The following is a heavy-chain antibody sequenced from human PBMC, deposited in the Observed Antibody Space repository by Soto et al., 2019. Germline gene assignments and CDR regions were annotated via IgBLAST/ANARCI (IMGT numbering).Heavy chain of an antibody. CDR3: ARGHVLRFLDY. D-gene: IGHD3-3*01. CDR1: GDSVSSGFYY. V-gene: IGHV4-61*01. J-gene: IGHJ4*02. Sequence: PSETLSLTCTVSGDSVSSGFYYWSWIRQPPGKGLEWIGYISNSGSTDYNSSLKSRVTISGDASKSQFSLKLSAVTAADTAVYYCARGHVLRFLDYWGQGTLVTVSS. CDR2: ISNSGST.